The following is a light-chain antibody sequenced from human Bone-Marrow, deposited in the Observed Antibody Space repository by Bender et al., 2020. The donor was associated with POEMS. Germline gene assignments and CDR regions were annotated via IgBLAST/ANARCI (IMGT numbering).Light chain of an antibody. Sequence: QSALTQPASVSGSPGQSITISCTGASSDVGAYNLVSWYQQHPGKAPKLLIYEVRKRPSGVSNRFSGSKSDNTASLTISGLRTEDEADYYCCSYAGSHTKLFGTGTKVTVL. CDR2: EVR. CDR3: CSYAGSHTKL. V-gene: IGLV2-23*02. J-gene: IGLJ1*01. CDR1: SSDVGAYNL.